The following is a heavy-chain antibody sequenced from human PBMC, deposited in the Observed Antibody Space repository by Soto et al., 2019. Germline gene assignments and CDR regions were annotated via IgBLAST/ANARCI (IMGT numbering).Heavy chain of an antibody. Sequence: PSETLSLTCTVSGGSISSYYWSWIRQPPGKGLEWIGYIYYSGSTNYNPSLKSRVTISVDTSKNQFSLKLSSVTAADTAVYYCARHVNGWSDLNWFDPWGQGTLVTVSS. CDR3: ARHVNGWSDLNWFDP. D-gene: IGHD2-15*01. CDR1: GGSISSYY. V-gene: IGHV4-59*01. CDR2: IYYSGST. J-gene: IGHJ5*02.